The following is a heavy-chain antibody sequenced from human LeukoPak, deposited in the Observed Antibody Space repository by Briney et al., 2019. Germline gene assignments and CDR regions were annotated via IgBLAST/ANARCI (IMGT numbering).Heavy chain of an antibody. J-gene: IGHJ6*02. Sequence: SETLSLTCTVSGGSISSSSFYWGWVRQPPGKGLEWIGSIYYSGSTYYNPSLKSRVTISVDTSKNQFSLKLSSVTAADTAVYYCAGQLYSNYYYYGMDVWGQGTTVTVSS. D-gene: IGHD4-11*01. CDR2: IYYSGST. V-gene: IGHV4-39*01. CDR1: GGSISSSSFY. CDR3: AGQLYSNYYYYGMDV.